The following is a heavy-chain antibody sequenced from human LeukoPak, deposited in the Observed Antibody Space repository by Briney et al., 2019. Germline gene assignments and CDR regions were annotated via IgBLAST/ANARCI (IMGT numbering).Heavy chain of an antibody. CDR1: GGTFSSYA. CDR2: IIPIFGTA. J-gene: IGHJ4*02. Sequence: SVKVSCKASGGTFSSYAISWVRQAPGQGLEWMGGIIPIFGTANYAQKFQGRVTITADESTSTAYMELSSLRFEDTAVYYCARENSSGWYIDYWGQGTLVTVSS. D-gene: IGHD6-19*01. CDR3: ARENSSGWYIDY. V-gene: IGHV1-69*13.